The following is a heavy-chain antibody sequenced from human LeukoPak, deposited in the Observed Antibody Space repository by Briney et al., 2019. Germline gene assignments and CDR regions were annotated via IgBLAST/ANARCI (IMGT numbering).Heavy chain of an antibody. V-gene: IGHV3-30*04. CDR2: ISYDGSNK. J-gene: IGHJ4*02. CDR1: GFTFSSYA. CDR3: VPSGYDYGIDY. D-gene: IGHD5-12*01. Sequence: GGSLRLSCAASGFTFSSYAMHWVRQAPGKGLEWVAVISYDGSNKYYADSVKGRFTISRDNSKNTLYPQMNSLRAEDTAVYYCVPSGYDYGIDYWGQGTLVTVSS.